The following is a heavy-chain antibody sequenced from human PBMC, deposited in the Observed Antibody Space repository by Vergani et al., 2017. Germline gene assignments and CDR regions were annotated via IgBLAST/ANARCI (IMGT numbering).Heavy chain of an antibody. J-gene: IGHJ6*02. V-gene: IGHV4-59*01. D-gene: IGHD6-19*01. CDR1: GGSISSYY. CDR2: IYYSGST. Sequence: QVQLQESGPGLVKPSETLSLTCTVSGGSISSYYWSWIRQPPGKGLEWIGYIYYSGSTKYNPSLKSRVTISVDTSKNQFSLKLSSVTAAATAVYYCARGVAVAGSGIYYYYYGMDVWGQGP. CDR3: ARGVAVAGSGIYYYYYGMDV.